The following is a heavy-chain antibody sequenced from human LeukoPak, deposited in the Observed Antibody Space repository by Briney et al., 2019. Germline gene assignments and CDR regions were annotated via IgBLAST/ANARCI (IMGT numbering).Heavy chain of an antibody. J-gene: IGHJ5*02. D-gene: IGHD4-17*01. V-gene: IGHV1-2*02. Sequence: GASVKVSCKASGYTFTGYYMHWVRQAPGQGLEWMGWINPNSGGTNYAQKFQGRVTMTRDTSISTAYMELSRLRSDDTAVYYCARVPLKRTTVTTSWFDPWGQGTLVTVSS. CDR3: ARVPLKRTTVTTSWFDP. CDR1: GYTFTGYY. CDR2: INPNSGGT.